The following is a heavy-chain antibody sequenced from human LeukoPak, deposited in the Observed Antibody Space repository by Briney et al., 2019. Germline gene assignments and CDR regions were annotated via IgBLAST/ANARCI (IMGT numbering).Heavy chain of an antibody. CDR3: ARHRTIAAAGHFDY. V-gene: IGHV5-51*01. CDR1: GYSFTSYW. CDR2: IYPGDSDT. D-gene: IGHD6-13*01. J-gene: IGHJ4*02. Sequence: GESLKISCKGSGYSFTSYWIGWVRQMPGKGLEWMGIIYPGDSDTRYSPSFQGQVTISADKSISTAYLQWSSLKASDTAIYYCARHRTIAAAGHFDYWGQGTLVPSPQ.